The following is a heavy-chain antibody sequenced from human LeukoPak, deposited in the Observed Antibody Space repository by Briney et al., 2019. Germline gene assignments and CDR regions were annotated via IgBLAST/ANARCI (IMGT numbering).Heavy chain of an antibody. D-gene: IGHD3-22*01. CDR3: AKSNGYGLIDI. CDR2: INHSGKT. Sequence: SETLSLTCAVYGGSFSGYWWSWIRQPPGKGLEWIGEINHSGKTNYNPSLKSRVTISLDTSRNQFSLKLNSVTAADTAVYYCAKSNGYGLIDIWGQGTMVTVSS. V-gene: IGHV4-34*01. CDR1: GGSFSGYW. J-gene: IGHJ3*02.